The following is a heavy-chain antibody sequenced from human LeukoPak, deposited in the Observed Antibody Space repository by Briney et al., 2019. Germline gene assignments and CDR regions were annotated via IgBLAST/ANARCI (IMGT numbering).Heavy chain of an antibody. J-gene: IGHJ4*02. CDR1: GGSISSSNW. Sequence: MPSGTLSLTCAVSGGSISSSNWWSWVRQPPGKGLEWIGEIYHSGSTNYNPSLKSRVTMSVDKSKNQFSLNLSSVTAADTAVYYCLYGGNSGDWVYWGQGTLVTVSS. D-gene: IGHD4-23*01. CDR2: IYHSGST. CDR3: LYGGNSGDWVY. V-gene: IGHV4-4*02.